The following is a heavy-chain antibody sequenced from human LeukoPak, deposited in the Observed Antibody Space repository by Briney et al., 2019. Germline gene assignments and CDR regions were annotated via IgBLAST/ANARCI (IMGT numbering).Heavy chain of an antibody. CDR3: ARKVYHRFDY. Sequence: GGSPRLSCAASGFTFSSSAMTWVRQAPGKGLEWVSAISTSGDNTYYADSVRGRFTISRDNSKNTLYLQMNSLRADDTAVYYCARKVYHRFDYWGQGTLVTVSS. J-gene: IGHJ4*02. D-gene: IGHD2-2*01. CDR1: GFTFSSSA. V-gene: IGHV3-23*01. CDR2: ISTSGDNT.